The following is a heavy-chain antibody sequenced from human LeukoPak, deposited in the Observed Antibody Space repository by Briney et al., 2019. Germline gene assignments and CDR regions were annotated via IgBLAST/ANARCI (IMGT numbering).Heavy chain of an antibody. D-gene: IGHD3-10*01. CDR2: INHSGST. CDR3: AKGGGDYYGSGSYYRDYRYYYMDV. Sequence: PSETLSLTCAVYGGSFCGFYWSWIRQPPGKGLEWIGEINHSGSTNSNTSLKSRVTISVDTSKNPFSLKLSSVTAADTAVYYCAKGGGDYYGSGSYYRDYRYYYMDVWGKGTTVTISS. CDR1: GGSFCGFY. J-gene: IGHJ6*03. V-gene: IGHV4-34*01.